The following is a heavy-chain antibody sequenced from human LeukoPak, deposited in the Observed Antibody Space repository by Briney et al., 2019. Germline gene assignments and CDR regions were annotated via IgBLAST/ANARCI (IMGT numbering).Heavy chain of an antibody. V-gene: IGHV4-30-2*01. Sequence: PSETLSLTCAVSGGSISSGGYSWSWIRQPPGKGLEWIGYIYHGGSTYYDLSLKSRVTISVDRSKNQFSLKLTSVTAADTAVYYCARGSYSGYDFWFDPWGQGTLVTVSS. CDR3: ARGSYSGYDFWFDP. CDR1: GGSISSGGYS. CDR2: IYHGGST. D-gene: IGHD5-12*01. J-gene: IGHJ5*02.